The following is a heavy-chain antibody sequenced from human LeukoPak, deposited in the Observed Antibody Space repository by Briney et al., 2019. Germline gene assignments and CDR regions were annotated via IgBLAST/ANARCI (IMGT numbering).Heavy chain of an antibody. CDR3: ARDRAHYYDSSGYYLDAFDI. D-gene: IGHD3-22*01. CDR2: INPNSGGT. Sequence: ASVKVSCKASGYTFTGYYMHWVRQAPGQGLEWMGWINPNSGGTSYAQKFQGRVTMTRDTSISTAYMELSRLRSDDTAVYYCARDRAHYYDSSGYYLDAFDIWGQGTMVTVSS. V-gene: IGHV1-2*02. J-gene: IGHJ3*02. CDR1: GYTFTGYY.